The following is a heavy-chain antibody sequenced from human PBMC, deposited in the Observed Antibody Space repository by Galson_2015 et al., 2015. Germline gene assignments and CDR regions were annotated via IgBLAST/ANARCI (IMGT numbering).Heavy chain of an antibody. D-gene: IGHD2-2*01. Sequence: CAISGDSVSSNSAAWNWIRQSPSRGLEWLGRTYYRSKWYNDYAVSVKSRITINPDTSKNQFSLQLNSVTPEDTAVYYCARESDCSSTSCYRGSYYYYYYMDVWGKGTTVTVSS. CDR3: ARESDCSSTSCYRGSYYYYYYMDV. CDR2: TYYRSKWYN. J-gene: IGHJ6*03. V-gene: IGHV6-1*01. CDR1: GDSVSSNSAA.